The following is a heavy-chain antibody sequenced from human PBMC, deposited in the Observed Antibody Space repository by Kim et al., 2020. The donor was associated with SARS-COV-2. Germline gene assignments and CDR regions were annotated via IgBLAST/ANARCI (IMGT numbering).Heavy chain of an antibody. CDR1: GGSFSGYY. V-gene: IGHV4-34*01. CDR2: INHSGST. Sequence: SETLSLTCAVYGGSFSGYYWSWIRQPPGKGLEWIGEINHSGSTNYNPSLKSRVTISVDTSKNQFSLKLSSVTAADTAVYYCARVRRWFGESGGYYYGMDVWGQGTTVTVSS. D-gene: IGHD3-10*01. J-gene: IGHJ6*02. CDR3: ARVRRWFGESGGYYYGMDV.